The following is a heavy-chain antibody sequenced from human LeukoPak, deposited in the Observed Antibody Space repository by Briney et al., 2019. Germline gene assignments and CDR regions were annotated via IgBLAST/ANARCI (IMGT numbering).Heavy chain of an antibody. CDR2: INPNSGGT. CDR1: GYTFTGYY. Sequence: ASVKVFCKASGYTFTGYYMHWVRQAPGQGLEWMGWINPNSGGTNYAQKFQGRVTMTRDTSISTAYMELSRLRSDDTAVYYCAREAIFRVRDAFDIWGQETMVTVSS. CDR3: AREAIFRVRDAFDI. J-gene: IGHJ3*02. V-gene: IGHV1-2*02. D-gene: IGHD3-3*01.